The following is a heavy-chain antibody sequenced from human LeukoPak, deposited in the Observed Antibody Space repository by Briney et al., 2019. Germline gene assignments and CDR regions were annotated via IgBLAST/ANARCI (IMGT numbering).Heavy chain of an antibody. V-gene: IGHV4-59*01. D-gene: IGHD5-18*01. Sequence: PSETLSLTCTVSGGSISSYYWSWIRQPPGKGLEWIGYIYYSGSTNYNPSLKSRVTISVDTSKNQFSLKLSSVTAADTAVYYCARAAGGYSYENFDYWGQGTLVTVSS. CDR1: GGSISSYY. CDR3: ARAAGGYSYENFDY. J-gene: IGHJ4*02. CDR2: IYYSGST.